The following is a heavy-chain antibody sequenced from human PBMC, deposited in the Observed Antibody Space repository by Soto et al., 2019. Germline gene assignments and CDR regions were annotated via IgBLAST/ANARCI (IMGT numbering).Heavy chain of an antibody. CDR1: GYSFTSYW. J-gene: IGHJ6*02. Sequence: PGESLKISCKGSGYSFTSYWIGWVRQMPGKGLEWMGIIYPGDSDTRYSPSFQGQVTIPADKSIRTAYLQWSSLKASDTAMYYCARHNIGSGWYGGASTGPLKVYYYGMDVWGQGTTVTVS. V-gene: IGHV5-51*01. CDR2: IYPGDSDT. D-gene: IGHD6-19*01. CDR3: ARHNIGSGWYGGASTGPLKVYYYGMDV.